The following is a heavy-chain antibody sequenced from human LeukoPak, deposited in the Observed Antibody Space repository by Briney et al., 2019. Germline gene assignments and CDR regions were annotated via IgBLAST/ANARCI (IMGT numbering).Heavy chain of an antibody. D-gene: IGHD6-6*01. Sequence: PSETLSLTCTVSGGSISSGGYYWSWIRQHPGKGLEWIGYIYYSGSTYYNPSLKSRVTISVDTSKNQFSLKLSSVTAADTAVYYCARDVEYSSSWQDAFDIWGQGTMVTVSS. CDR3: ARDVEYSSSWQDAFDI. CDR2: IYYSGST. J-gene: IGHJ3*02. CDR1: GGSISSGGYY. V-gene: IGHV4-31*03.